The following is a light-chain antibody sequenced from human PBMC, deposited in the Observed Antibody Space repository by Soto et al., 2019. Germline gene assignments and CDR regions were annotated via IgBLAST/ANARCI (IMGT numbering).Light chain of an antibody. V-gene: IGKV3-11*01. CDR1: KGVGTY. Sequence: EIVLTQSPATLSLSPGETAALSCRASKGVGTYLAWYQQRPGQAPRLLIYGASHRATGIPARFSGSGSGTDFTLTIGSLEPEDFAVYFCQQRNNWLTFGGGTKVEIK. J-gene: IGKJ4*01. CDR2: GAS. CDR3: QQRNNWLT.